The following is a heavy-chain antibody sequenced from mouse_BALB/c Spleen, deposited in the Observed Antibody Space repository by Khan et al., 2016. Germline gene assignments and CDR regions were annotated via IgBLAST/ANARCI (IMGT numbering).Heavy chain of an antibody. V-gene: IGHV3-1*02. J-gene: IGHJ2*01. CDR3: ATSSSGYWYYFDY. D-gene: IGHD3-1*01. CDR2: INYSGST. Sequence: EVQLQESGPDLVKPSQSLSLTCTVTGYSITSHYTWHWIRHFPGNKLEWMGYINYSGSTNYNPSLKSRFSITRDTSKNQFFLQLSSVTDDETATYYCATSSSGYWYYFDYWGQGTTLTVAS. CDR1: GYSITSHYT.